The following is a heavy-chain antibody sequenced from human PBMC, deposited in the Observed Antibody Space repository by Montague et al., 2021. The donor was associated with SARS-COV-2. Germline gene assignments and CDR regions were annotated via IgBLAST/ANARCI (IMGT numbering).Heavy chain of an antibody. D-gene: IGHD2-15*01. CDR1: GDSISSYY. Sequence: SETLSLTCTVSGDSISSYYWNWIRQPPGKGLEWIGYIYNSGTTNYNPSVKSRVTISVDTSKNQFSLKLNSMTAADTAVYYCARGGGYCSGGSCYYWFDPWGQGTLVTVSS. V-gene: IGHV4-59*01. CDR3: ARGGGYCSGGSCYYWFDP. CDR2: IYNSGTT. J-gene: IGHJ5*02.